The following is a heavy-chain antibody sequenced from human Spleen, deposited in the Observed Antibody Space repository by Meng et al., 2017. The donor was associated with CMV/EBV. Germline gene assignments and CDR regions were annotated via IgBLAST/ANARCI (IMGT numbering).Heavy chain of an antibody. CDR2: INPRVGGSQ. V-gene: IGHV1-46*01. J-gene: IGHJ4*02. D-gene: IGHD3-22*01. Sequence: YTYTDHFMHWVRQAPGQGPEWVGVINPRVGGSQACARKFEGRVTMASDTSSNTVYLELSGLTSEDTAVYYCAKVPSYYYESSGYYYEHWGQGTLVTVSS. CDR3: AKVPSYYYESSGYYYEH. CDR1: YTYTDHF.